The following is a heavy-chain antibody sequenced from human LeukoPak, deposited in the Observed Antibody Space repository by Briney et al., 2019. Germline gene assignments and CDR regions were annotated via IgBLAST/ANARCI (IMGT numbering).Heavy chain of an antibody. V-gene: IGHV4-38-2*01. Sequence: SETLSLSCGVSGNSVSNTYYWGWIRQPPGKGLEWIGSIYNSGSTYYNPSLTSRVTISVDTSKNQFSLKLSSVTAADTAVYYCARNASTGYFDYWGQGTVVTVSS. CDR3: ARNASTGYFDY. CDR2: IYNSGST. J-gene: IGHJ4*02. D-gene: IGHD3-16*01. CDR1: GNSVSNTYY.